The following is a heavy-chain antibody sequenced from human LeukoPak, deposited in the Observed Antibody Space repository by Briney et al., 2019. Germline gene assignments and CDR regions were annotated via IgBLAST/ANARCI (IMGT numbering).Heavy chain of an antibody. Sequence: GGSLRLSCAASGFTFSSYAMSWVRQAPGKVLEWVSAVTGSGGDTYHADSVKGRFTISRDNSKNTLYLQMNSLRAEDTAVYYCAKGSRDSRPYYFDFWGQGTLVTVSS. V-gene: IGHV3-23*01. CDR2: VTGSGGDT. D-gene: IGHD3-10*01. CDR1: GFTFSSYA. J-gene: IGHJ4*02. CDR3: AKGSRDSRPYYFDF.